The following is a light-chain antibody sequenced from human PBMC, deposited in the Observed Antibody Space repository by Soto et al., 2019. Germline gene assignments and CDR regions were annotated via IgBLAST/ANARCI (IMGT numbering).Light chain of an antibody. CDR1: QSVSSSY. J-gene: IGKJ5*01. CDR3: QQVNSFPST. CDR2: GAS. Sequence: EIVLTQSPGTLSLSPGERATLSCRASQSVSSSYLAWYQQKPGQAPRLLIYGASSRATGIPDRFSGSGSGTDFTLTISRLEPEDFATYYCQQVNSFPSTFGQGTRLEIK. V-gene: IGKV3-20*01.